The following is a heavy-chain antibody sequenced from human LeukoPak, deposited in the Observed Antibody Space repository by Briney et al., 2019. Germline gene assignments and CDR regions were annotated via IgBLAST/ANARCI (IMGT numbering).Heavy chain of an antibody. D-gene: IGHD3-10*01. Sequence: ASVKVSCKASGYTFTGYYIHRVRQAPGQGPEWMGWINPHSGATNYAQKFQGRVTMTRDTSISTAFVELSSLRFDDTAMYYCSRDLLMYYSGSGESTWGQGTQVTVSS. CDR3: SRDLLMYYSGSGEST. V-gene: IGHV1-2*02. CDR1: GYTFTGYY. CDR2: INPHSGAT. J-gene: IGHJ5*02.